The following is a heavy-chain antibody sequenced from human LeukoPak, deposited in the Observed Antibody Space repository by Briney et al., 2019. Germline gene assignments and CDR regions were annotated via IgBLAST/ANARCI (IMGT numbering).Heavy chain of an antibody. V-gene: IGHV4-34*01. CDR2: INHSGST. D-gene: IGHD3-3*01. J-gene: IGHJ4*02. CDR3: ARAREPPYYDFWSGYSSFDY. Sequence: PSETLSLTCAVYGGSFSGYYWSWIRQPPGKGLEWIGEINHSGSTNYNPSLKSRVTISVDTSKNQFSLKLSSVTAADTAVYYCARAREPPYYDFWSGYSSFDYWGQGTLVTVSS. CDR1: GGSFSGYY.